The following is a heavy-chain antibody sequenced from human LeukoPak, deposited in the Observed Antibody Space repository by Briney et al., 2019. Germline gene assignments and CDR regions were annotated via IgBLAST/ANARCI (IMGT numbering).Heavy chain of an antibody. J-gene: IGHJ4*02. V-gene: IGHV3-23*01. D-gene: IGHD6-6*01. CDR1: GFTFSGYA. CDR2: ILRSGGNT. CDR3: AKDASIAS. Sequence: GGSLRLSCAASGFTFSGYAMSWVRQAPGRGLEWVAGILRSGGNTYYADSVKGRFTISRDNSKNTLYLQMNSLRAEDTAVYYCAKDASIASWGQGTLVTVSS.